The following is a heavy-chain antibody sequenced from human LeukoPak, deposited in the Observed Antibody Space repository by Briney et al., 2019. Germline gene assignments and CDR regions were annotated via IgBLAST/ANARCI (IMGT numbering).Heavy chain of an antibody. CDR3: TTCMWLVPGGVNYYYGMDV. CDR2: IKSKTDGGTT. V-gene: IGHV3-15*01. J-gene: IGHJ6*02. Sequence: GGPLRLSCAASGFTFSNAWMSWVRQAPGKGLEWVGRIKSKTDGGTTDYAAPVKGRFTISRDDSKNTLYLQMNSLKTEDTAVYYCTTCMWLVPGGVNYYYGMDVWGQGTTVAVSS. CDR1: GFTFSNAW. D-gene: IGHD6-19*01.